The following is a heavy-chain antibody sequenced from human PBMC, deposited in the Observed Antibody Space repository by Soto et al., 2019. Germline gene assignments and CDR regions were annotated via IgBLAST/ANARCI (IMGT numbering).Heavy chain of an antibody. Sequence: SETLSLTCTISGGSILGYYWSWIRQPPGKGLEWIGYVYYSGSTKYNPSLESRVTMSADTSKNRFSLRVTSVTAADTAVYYCAKYRRTGADGYTLDFWGQGTLVTVSS. J-gene: IGHJ4*02. CDR3: AKYRRTGADGYTLDF. CDR1: GGSILGYY. CDR2: VYYSGST. V-gene: IGHV4-59*01. D-gene: IGHD5-12*01.